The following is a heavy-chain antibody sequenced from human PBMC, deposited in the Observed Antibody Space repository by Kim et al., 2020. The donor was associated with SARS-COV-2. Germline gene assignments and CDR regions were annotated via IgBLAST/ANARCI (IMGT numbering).Heavy chain of an antibody. CDR1: GYTFTSYD. CDR2: MNPNSGNT. Sequence: ASVKVSCKASGYTFTSYDINWVRQATGQGLEWMGWMNPNSGNTGYAQKFQGRVTMPRNTSISTAYMEPSSLRSEDTAVYYCSRVPQGERWIEVAARNWFDPWGQGTLVTVSS. J-gene: IGHJ5*02. D-gene: IGHD6-19*01. CDR3: SRVPQGERWIEVAARNWFDP. V-gene: IGHV1-8*01.